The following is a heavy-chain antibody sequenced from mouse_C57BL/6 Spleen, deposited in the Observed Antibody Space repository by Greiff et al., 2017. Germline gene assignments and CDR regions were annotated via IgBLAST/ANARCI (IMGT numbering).Heavy chain of an antibody. CDR2: IDPENGDT. J-gene: IGHJ3*01. CDR3: TQGRTGTLAY. Sequence: EVQLQQSGAELVRPGASVKLSCTASGFNIKDDYMHWVKQRPEQGLEWIGWIDPENGDTEYASKFQGKATITADTSSNTAYLQLSSLASEDTAVYYCTQGRTGTLAYWGQGTLVTVSA. D-gene: IGHD4-1*01. V-gene: IGHV14-4*01. CDR1: GFNIKDDY.